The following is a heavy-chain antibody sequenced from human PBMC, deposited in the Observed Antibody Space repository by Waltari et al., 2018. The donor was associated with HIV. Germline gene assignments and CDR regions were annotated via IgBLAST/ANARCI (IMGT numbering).Heavy chain of an antibody. CDR2: IYYSGST. CDR3: ARDADGLDY. Sequence: QVQLQESGPGLVKPAETLSLTCTVSGDSINTYYWSWIRQPPGKGLEWIGHIYYSGSTTYNPALTSRVRISVDTSKKQISLKVKSVTTADTAMYYCARDADGLDYWGQGTLVTVSS. CDR1: GDSINTYY. J-gene: IGHJ4*02. V-gene: IGHV4-59*01.